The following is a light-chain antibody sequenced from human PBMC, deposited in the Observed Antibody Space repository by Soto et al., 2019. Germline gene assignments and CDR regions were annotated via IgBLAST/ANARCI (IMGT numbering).Light chain of an antibody. CDR3: QHLNAYPIT. CDR1: QGVNSH. CDR2: EVS. J-gene: IGKJ5*01. Sequence: IQLTQFPSSLSASVGDRVTITCRASQGVNSHLAWHQQKPGKAPKLLISEVSTLQSGVPSRFSGSGSGTDFTLTISSLQPEDFATYYCQHLNAYPITFGQGTRLEMK. V-gene: IGKV1-9*01.